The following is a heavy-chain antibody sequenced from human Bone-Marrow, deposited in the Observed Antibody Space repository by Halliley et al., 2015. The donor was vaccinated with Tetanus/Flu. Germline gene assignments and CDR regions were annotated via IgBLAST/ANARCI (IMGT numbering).Heavy chain of an antibody. V-gene: IGHV4-4*02. J-gene: IGHJ4*02. CDR3: ATSRGSYLDY. CDR1: GASISSSNW. Sequence: SLRLSCAVSGASISSSNWWCWVRQPPGKGLEWIGEIHHSGRTNYNPSLKSRATIPLDKSKNQFSLRLNSVTAADTASYYCATSRGSYLDYWGPGTLVTVSS. CDR2: IHHSGRT. D-gene: IGHD1-26*01.